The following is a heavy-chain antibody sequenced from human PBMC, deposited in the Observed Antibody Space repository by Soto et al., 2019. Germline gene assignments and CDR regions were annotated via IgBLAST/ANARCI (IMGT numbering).Heavy chain of an antibody. CDR1: GGSISSYY. D-gene: IGHD4-17*01. CDR3: ARDQTTVTISPYWYFDL. J-gene: IGHJ2*01. CDR2: IYYSGST. V-gene: IGHV4-59*08. Sequence: SETLSLTCTVSGGSISSYYWSWIRQPPGKGLEWIGYIYYSGSTNYNPSLKSRATISVDTSKNQFSLKLSSVAAADTAVYYCARDQTTVTISPYWYFDLWGRGILVTVSS.